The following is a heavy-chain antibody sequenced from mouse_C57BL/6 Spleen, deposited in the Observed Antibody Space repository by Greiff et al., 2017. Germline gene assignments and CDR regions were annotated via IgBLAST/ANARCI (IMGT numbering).Heavy chain of an antibody. CDR2: IDPSDSYT. J-gene: IGHJ2*01. CDR3: ARRRTAQATLDY. Sequence: VQLKQPGAELVMPGASVKLSCKASGYTFTSYWMHWVKQRPGQGLEWIGEIDPSDSYTNYNQKFKGKSTLTVDKSSSTAYMQLSSLTSEDSAVYYCARRRTAQATLDYWGQGTTLTVSS. D-gene: IGHD3-2*02. CDR1: GYTFTSYW. V-gene: IGHV1-69*01.